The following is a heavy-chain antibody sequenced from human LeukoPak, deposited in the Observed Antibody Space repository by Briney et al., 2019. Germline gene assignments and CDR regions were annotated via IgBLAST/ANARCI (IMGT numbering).Heavy chain of an antibody. V-gene: IGHV3-23*01. CDR2: ISDSGGST. J-gene: IGHJ5*02. CDR1: GFTFSNYD. D-gene: IGHD6-19*01. CDR3: AKDLSRAVAADWLDP. Sequence: GGSLRLSCAASGFTFSNYDMSWVRQAPGKGLEWVSSISDSGGSTYYADSVKGRFTISRDNSKNTLYLQMTNLRAADTAVYYCAKDLSRAVAADWLDPWDQGSLVTVSS.